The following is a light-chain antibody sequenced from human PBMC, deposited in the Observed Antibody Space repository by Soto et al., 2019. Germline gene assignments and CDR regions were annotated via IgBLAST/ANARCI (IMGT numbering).Light chain of an antibody. V-gene: IGKV1-39*01. CDR2: AAS. CDR1: QSISSY. CDR3: QQLNSYSRT. J-gene: IGKJ5*01. Sequence: DIQMTQSPSSLSASVGDRVTITCRASQSISSYLNWYQQKPGKAPKLLIYAASSLQSGVPSRFSGSGSGTDFTLTISSLQPEDFATYYCQQLNSYSRTFGQGTRLEIK.